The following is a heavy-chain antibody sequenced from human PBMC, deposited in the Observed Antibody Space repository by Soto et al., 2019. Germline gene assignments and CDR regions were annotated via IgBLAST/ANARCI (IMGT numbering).Heavy chain of an antibody. J-gene: IGHJ5*02. CDR2: IYYSGST. Sequence: SETLSLTCTVSGGSISSGGYYWSWIRQHPGKGLEWIGYIYYSGSTYYNPSLKSRVTISVDTSKNQFSLKLSSVTAADTAVYYCARRVTAMGPNTADRGFAPWGQGTLVPVSS. CDR1: GGSISSGGYY. V-gene: IGHV4-31*03. CDR3: ARRVTAMGPNTADRGFAP. D-gene: IGHD5-18*01.